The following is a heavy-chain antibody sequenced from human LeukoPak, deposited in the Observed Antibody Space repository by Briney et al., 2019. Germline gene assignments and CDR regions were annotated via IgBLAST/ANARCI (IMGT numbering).Heavy chain of an antibody. CDR1: GFTFSSYE. Sequence: GGSLRLSCAASGFTFSSYEMNWARQAPGKGLEWVSSISSSSSYIYYADSVKGRFTISRDNAKNSLYLQMNSLRAEDTAVYYCASLLPRAYMDVWGKGTTVTISS. J-gene: IGHJ6*03. V-gene: IGHV3-21*01. CDR2: ISSSSSYI. CDR3: ASLLPRAYMDV.